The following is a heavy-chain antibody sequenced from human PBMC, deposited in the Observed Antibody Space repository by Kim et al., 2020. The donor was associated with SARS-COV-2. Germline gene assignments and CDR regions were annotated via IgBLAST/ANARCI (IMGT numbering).Heavy chain of an antibody. J-gene: IGHJ4*02. V-gene: IGHV4-34*01. Sequence: SETLSLTCAVYGGSFSGYYWSWIRQPPGKGLEWIGEINHSGSTNYNPSLKSRVTISVDTSKNQFSLKLSSVTAADTAVYYCARFSSSWHDFDYWGQGTLVTVSS. D-gene: IGHD6-13*01. CDR2: INHSGST. CDR3: ARFSSSWHDFDY. CDR1: GGSFSGYY.